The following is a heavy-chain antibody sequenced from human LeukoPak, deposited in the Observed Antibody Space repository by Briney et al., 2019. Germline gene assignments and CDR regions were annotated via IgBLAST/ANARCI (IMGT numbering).Heavy chain of an antibody. V-gene: IGHV3-23*01. D-gene: IGHD6-19*01. Sequence: QPGGSLRLSCAASGFTFSSYAMSWVRQAPGKGLEWVSSISDSGGSTYYADSVKGRFTISRDNSKNTLYLQMTNLRAADTAVYYCAKDLSRAVAADWFDPWDQGSLVTVSS. J-gene: IGHJ5*02. CDR1: GFTFSSYA. CDR3: AKDLSRAVAADWFDP. CDR2: ISDSGGST.